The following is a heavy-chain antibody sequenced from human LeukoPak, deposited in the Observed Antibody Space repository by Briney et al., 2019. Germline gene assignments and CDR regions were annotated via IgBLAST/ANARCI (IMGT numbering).Heavy chain of an antibody. CDR1: GYSISSGYY. Sequence: SETLSLTCTVSGYSISSGYYWGWIRQPPGKGLEWIGSIYHSGSTYYNPSLKSRVTISVDTSKNQFSLKLSSVTAADTAVYYCARGRADDAFDIWGQGTMVTVSS. CDR2: IYHSGST. J-gene: IGHJ3*02. D-gene: IGHD1-26*01. V-gene: IGHV4-38-2*02. CDR3: ARGRADDAFDI.